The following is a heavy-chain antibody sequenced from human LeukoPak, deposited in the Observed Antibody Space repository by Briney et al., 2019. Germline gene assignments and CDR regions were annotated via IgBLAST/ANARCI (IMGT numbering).Heavy chain of an antibody. D-gene: IGHD2/OR15-2a*01. J-gene: IGHJ3*02. CDR2: IIPIFGTA. CDR1: GGTFSSYA. CDR3: ARSPLSSSAFDI. V-gene: IGHV1-69*05. Sequence: ASVKVSCKASGGTFSSYAISWVRQAPGQGFEWMGGIIPIFGTANYAQKFQGRVTITTDESTSTAYMELSSLRSEDTAVYYCARSPLSSSAFDIWGQGTMVTVSS.